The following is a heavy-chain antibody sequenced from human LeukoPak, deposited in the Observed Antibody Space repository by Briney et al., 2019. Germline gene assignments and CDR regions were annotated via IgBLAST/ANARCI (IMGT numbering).Heavy chain of an antibody. D-gene: IGHD2-21*02. CDR1: GFTVSSNY. J-gene: IGHJ5*02. Sequence: LSGGSLRLSCAASGFTVSSNYMSWVRQAPGKGLEWVSVIYSGGSTYYADSVKGRFTISRDNSKNTLYLQMNSLRAEDTAVYYCARDLRGEYCGGDCYYNWFDPWGQGTLVTVSS. CDR3: ARDLRGEYCGGDCYYNWFDP. CDR2: IYSGGST. V-gene: IGHV3-53*01.